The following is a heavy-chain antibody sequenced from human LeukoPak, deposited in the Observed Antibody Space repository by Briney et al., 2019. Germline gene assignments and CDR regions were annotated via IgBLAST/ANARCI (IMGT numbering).Heavy chain of an antibody. CDR2: TYYRSKWYN. J-gene: IGHJ4*02. CDR1: GASVSSNNGA. CDR3: ARDVGTTGWHTFDY. V-gene: IGHV6-1*01. D-gene: IGHD3-9*01. Sequence: SQSLSLTCAISGASVSSNNGAWNWIRQSPSRGLEWLGRTYYRSKWYNDYAESLISRITISPVTSKNQFTLQLYSVTPEDTAVYYCARDVGTTGWHTFDYCGQGTLVTVSS.